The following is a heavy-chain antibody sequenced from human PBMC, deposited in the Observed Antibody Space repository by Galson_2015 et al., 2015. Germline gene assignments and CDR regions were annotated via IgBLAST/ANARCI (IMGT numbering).Heavy chain of an antibody. CDR2: TYYTSRRYT. CDR1: GDSVPGTTVA. Sequence: CAISGDSVPGTTVAWNWIRQSPSRGLEWLGRTYYTSRRYTNYAMSVTRRITISPDTYKNQVTLQLNSVTPEDTAVYHCAGEVLNIFDSWGQGTLVTVSS. CDR3: AGEVLNIFDS. D-gene: IGHD3-9*01. V-gene: IGHV6-1*01. J-gene: IGHJ4*02.